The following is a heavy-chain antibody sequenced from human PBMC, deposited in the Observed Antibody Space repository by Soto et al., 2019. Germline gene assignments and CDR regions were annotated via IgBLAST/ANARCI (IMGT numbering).Heavy chain of an antibody. CDR2: IGTHNGDT. D-gene: IGHD3-3*01. Sequence: QVQLVQSGPEVKKPGASVKVSCKASGYTFNTYGFSWVRRAPGQGLEWVGWIGTHNGDTTYAQKFQGRVTMTIDTSTTTSYMELRSLTSDDTAMYFCARDWRGAEGFDPWGQGTLVTVSS. J-gene: IGHJ5*02. CDR1: GYTFNTYG. CDR3: ARDWRGAEGFDP. V-gene: IGHV1-18*01.